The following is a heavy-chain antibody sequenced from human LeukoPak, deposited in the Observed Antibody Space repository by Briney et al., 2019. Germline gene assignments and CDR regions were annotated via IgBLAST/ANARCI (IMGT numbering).Heavy chain of an antibody. CDR2: IYSGGST. CDR3: ARDRSNYYGSGSYYRYYYYYGMDV. V-gene: IGHV3-53*01. CDR1: GFTVSSNY. D-gene: IGHD3-10*01. Sequence: GGSLRLSCAASGFTVSSNYMSWVRQAPGKGLEWVSVIYSGGSTYYADSVKGRFTISRDNSKNTLYLQMNSLRAEDTAVYYCARDRSNYYGSGSYYRYYYYYGMDVWGQGTTVTVSS. J-gene: IGHJ6*02.